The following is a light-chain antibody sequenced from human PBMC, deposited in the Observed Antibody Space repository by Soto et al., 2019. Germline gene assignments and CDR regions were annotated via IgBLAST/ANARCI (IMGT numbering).Light chain of an antibody. Sequence: QCVLTQPASVSGSPGQSITISCTGTSSDVGGYNYVSWYQQHPGKAPKLMIYDVSNRPSGVSNRFSGSKSGNTASLTISGLQAVDEADYYCSSYTSSSTLEFGGGTKLTVL. J-gene: IGLJ2*01. CDR1: SSDVGGYNY. CDR2: DVS. V-gene: IGLV2-14*01. CDR3: SSYTSSSTLE.